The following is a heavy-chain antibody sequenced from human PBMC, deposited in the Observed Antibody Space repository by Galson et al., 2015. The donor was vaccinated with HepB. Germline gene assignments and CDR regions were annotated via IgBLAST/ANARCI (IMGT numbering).Heavy chain of an antibody. D-gene: IGHD3-22*01. CDR3: ARDGNGYSYVPFDL. CDR1: GYKFTSYG. CDR2: ISAYNGDT. Sequence: SVKVSCKASGYKFTSYGISWVRQAPGQGLEWMAWISAYNGDTTYAQKFHGRVTMTTDTSTSTAYMELRSLRSDDTAVYYCARDGNGYSYVPFDLWGLGTMVTVSS. J-gene: IGHJ3*01. V-gene: IGHV1-18*01.